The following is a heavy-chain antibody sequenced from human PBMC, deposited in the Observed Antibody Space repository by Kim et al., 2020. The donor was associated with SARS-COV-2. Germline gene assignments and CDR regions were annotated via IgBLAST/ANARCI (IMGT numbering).Heavy chain of an antibody. CDR3: ARDQWLQGITIFGVVISGWCDP. CDR1: GGTFSSYA. J-gene: IGHJ5*02. D-gene: IGHD3-3*01. V-gene: IGHV1-69*13. Sequence: SVTVSCKASGGTFSSYAISWVRQAPGQGLEWMGGVIPIFGTANYAQKFQGRVTITADESTSTAYMELSSLRSEDTAVYYCARDQWLQGITIFGVVISGWCDPWGQGTLVTVSS. CDR2: VIPIFGTA.